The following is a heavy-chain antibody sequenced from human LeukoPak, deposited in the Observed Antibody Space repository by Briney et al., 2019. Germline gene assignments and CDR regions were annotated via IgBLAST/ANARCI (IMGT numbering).Heavy chain of an antibody. J-gene: IGHJ4*02. D-gene: IGHD1-26*01. CDR1: GVSISSYY. V-gene: IGHV4-4*07. CDR3: ARDSVGATTSWSDY. CDR2: ISASGST. Sequence: SETLFLTCTVSGVSISSYYWSWIRRPAGEGLEYIGRISASGSTNYNPSLKSRVTISVDKSKNQFSLRLSSVTAADTAVYYCARDSVGATTSWSDYWGQGTLLTVSS.